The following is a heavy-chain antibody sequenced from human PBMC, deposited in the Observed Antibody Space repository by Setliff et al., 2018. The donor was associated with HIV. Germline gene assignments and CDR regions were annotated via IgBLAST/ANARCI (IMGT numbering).Heavy chain of an antibody. D-gene: IGHD2-15*01. CDR1: GFTFSYYG. CDR3: AKDVCSGAYCYAYYYYGMDV. J-gene: IGHJ6*02. CDR2: IPYDGSNK. V-gene: IGHV3-30*02. Sequence: GGSLRLSCAASGFTFSYYGVHWVRQAPGKGLDWVAFIPYDGSNKYYADSVKGRFTISRDNSKNTLYLQMNSLRVEDTAVYYCAKDVCSGAYCYAYYYYGMDVWGQGTMVTVSS.